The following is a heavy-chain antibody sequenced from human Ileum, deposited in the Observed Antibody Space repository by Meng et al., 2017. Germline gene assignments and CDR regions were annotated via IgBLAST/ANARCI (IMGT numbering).Heavy chain of an antibody. J-gene: IGHJ4*02. D-gene: IGHD3-22*01. CDR3: AKDGYESIVVVITTRYFDY. V-gene: IGHV3-23*01. CDR2: ISGSGGST. CDR1: GGSIGSTPHY. Sequence: ETLSLTCTVSGGSIGSTPHYWGWIRQPPGKGLEWVSAISGSGGSTYYADSVKGRFTISRDNSKNTLYLQMNSLRAEDTAVYYCAKDGYESIVVVITTRYFDYWGQGTLVTVSS.